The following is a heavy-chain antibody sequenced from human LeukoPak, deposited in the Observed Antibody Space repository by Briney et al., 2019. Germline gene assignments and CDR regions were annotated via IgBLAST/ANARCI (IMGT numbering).Heavy chain of an antibody. D-gene: IGHD4-17*01. V-gene: IGHV3-15*01. J-gene: IGHJ4*02. CDR1: GVTFSNAW. CDR2: IKSKTDGGTT. CDR3: TTGAMTTVNPFDY. Sequence: GGSLRLSCAASGVTFSNAWMSWVRQAPGKGLEWVGRIKSKTDGGTTDYAAPVKGRFTISRDDSKNTLYLQMNSLKTEDTAVYYCTTGAMTTVNPFDYWGQGTLVTVSS.